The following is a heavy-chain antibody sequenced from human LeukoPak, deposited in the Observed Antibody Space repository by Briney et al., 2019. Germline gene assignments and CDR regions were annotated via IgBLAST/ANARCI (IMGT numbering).Heavy chain of an antibody. CDR3: ANSGSYWEEPPFDY. CDR1: GFTFSSYG. D-gene: IGHD1-26*01. Sequence: GSLRLSCAASGFTFSSYGMHWVRQAPGKGLEWVAVISYDGSNKYYADSVKGRFTISRDNSKNTLYLQMNSLRAEDTAVYYCANSGSYWEEPPFDYWGQGTLVTVSS. V-gene: IGHV3-30*18. CDR2: ISYDGSNK. J-gene: IGHJ4*02.